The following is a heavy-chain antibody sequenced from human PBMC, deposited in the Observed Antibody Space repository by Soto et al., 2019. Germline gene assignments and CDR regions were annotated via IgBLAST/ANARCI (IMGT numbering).Heavy chain of an antibody. CDR2: INHSGST. Sequence: SETLSLTCAVYGGSFSGYYWSWIRQPPGKGLEWIGEINHSGSTNYNPSLKSRVTMSVDTSKNQFCLKLSSVTAADTAVYYCARGLRYCTNGVCYRRYFDYWGQGTLVTVSS. D-gene: IGHD2-8*01. CDR3: ARGLRYCTNGVCYRRYFDY. J-gene: IGHJ4*02. V-gene: IGHV4-34*01. CDR1: GGSFSGYY.